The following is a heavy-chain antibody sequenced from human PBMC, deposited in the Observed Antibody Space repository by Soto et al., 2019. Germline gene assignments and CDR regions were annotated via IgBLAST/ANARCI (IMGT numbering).Heavy chain of an antibody. D-gene: IGHD1-26*01. CDR3: ARVRVGATPFDY. CDR2: NSGSTGGT. V-gene: IGHV3-23*01. Sequence: EVQLLESGGGLVQPGGSLRLSCAASGFIFSSYAMSWVRQAPGKGLEWVSTNSGSTGGTYYADSVKGRFTISRDNSKHTLDLQMISLRAEDTAVYYCARVRVGATPFDYWGQGTLVTVSS. J-gene: IGHJ4*02. CDR1: GFIFSSYA.